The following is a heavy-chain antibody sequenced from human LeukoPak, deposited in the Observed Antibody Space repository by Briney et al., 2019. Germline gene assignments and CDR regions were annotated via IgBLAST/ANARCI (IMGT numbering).Heavy chain of an antibody. V-gene: IGHV4-30-4*08. D-gene: IGHD2-2*01. CDR2: IYYSGST. CDR1: GGSISSGDYY. CDR3: ARVVPAAPYFDY. Sequence: SQTLSLTCTVSGGSISSGDYYWSWIRQPPGKGLEWIGYIYYSGSTYYNPSLKSRVTISVDTSKNQFSLKLSSVTAADTAVYYCARVVPAAPYFDYWGQGTLVTVSS. J-gene: IGHJ4*02.